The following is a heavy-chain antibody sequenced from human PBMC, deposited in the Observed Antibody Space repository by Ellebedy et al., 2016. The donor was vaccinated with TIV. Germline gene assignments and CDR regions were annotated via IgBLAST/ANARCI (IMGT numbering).Heavy chain of an antibody. J-gene: IGHJ4*02. CDR2: IYPGDSDT. V-gene: IGHV5-51*01. Sequence: GGSLRLSXKPSGYNFNTYWIGWVRQMPGKGLEWMGIIYPGDSDTRYSLSFEGQVTISADKSNSTAFLQWRSLKASDTAMYYCARLGSGWFRYFDFWGQGTLVDVSS. CDR1: GYNFNTYW. CDR3: ARLGSGWFRYFDF. D-gene: IGHD6-19*01.